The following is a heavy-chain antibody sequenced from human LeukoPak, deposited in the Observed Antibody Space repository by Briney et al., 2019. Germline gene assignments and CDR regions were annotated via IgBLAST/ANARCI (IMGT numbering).Heavy chain of an antibody. J-gene: IGHJ4*02. Sequence: WASVKVSCKASGGTFSIYAISWVRQAPGQGLEWMGGIIPIFGTANYAQKFQGRVTITADESTSTAYMELSSLRSEDTAVYYCARSRDGYNKIKPYYFDYWGQGTLVTVSS. CDR1: GGTFSIYA. CDR3: ARSRDGYNKIKPYYFDY. D-gene: IGHD5-24*01. V-gene: IGHV1-69*13. CDR2: IIPIFGTA.